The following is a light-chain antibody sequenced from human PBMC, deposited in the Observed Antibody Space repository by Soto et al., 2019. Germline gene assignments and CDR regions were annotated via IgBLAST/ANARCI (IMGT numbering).Light chain of an antibody. CDR1: QSIRNY. Sequence: EVVLTQSPATLSLSPLERATLACRASQSIRNYLAWYQQKPGQAPRLLIYDASNRATGIPARFSGSGSGTDFTLTISRLETEDFAVYYCQQYGSSGTFGQGTKVDIK. V-gene: IGKV3-20*01. CDR3: QQYGSSGT. CDR2: DAS. J-gene: IGKJ1*01.